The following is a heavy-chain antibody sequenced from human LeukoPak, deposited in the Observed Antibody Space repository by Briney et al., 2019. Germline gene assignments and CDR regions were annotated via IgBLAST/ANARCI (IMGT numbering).Heavy chain of an antibody. CDR2: IYHNGFT. Sequence: SETLSLTCNVSGASISTDGYYWSWIRQHPGKGLEWIGYIYHNGFTYDNPSLKSRLAISVDTSKNQFSLKLSSVTVADTAVYYCARTTTVTAYYFDSWGQGTLVTVSS. CDR3: ARTTTVTAYYFDS. CDR1: GASISTDGYY. V-gene: IGHV4-31*03. J-gene: IGHJ4*02. D-gene: IGHD4-17*01.